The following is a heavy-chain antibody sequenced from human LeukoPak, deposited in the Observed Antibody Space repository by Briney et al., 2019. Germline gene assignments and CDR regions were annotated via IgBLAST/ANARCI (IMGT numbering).Heavy chain of an antibody. V-gene: IGHV3-30*03. CDR2: ISYDGSNK. D-gene: IGHD2-15*01. Sequence: GGSLRLSCAASGFTFSSYGMHWVRQAPGKGLEWVAVISYDGSNKYYADSVKGRFTISRDNFKNTLYLQMNSLRAEDTAVYYCARDPFSGGSCYGDYWGQGTLVTVSS. CDR3: ARDPFSGGSCYGDY. J-gene: IGHJ4*02. CDR1: GFTFSSYG.